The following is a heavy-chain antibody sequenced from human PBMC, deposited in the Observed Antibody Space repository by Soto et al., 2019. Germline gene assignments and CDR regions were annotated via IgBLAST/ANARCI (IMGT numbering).Heavy chain of an antibody. CDR2: IYYSGST. CDR3: ARVTGSLRFDP. Sequence: PSDTLSLTCTVSGGSLSSGDYYWSWIRQPPGKGLEWIGYIYYSGSTYYNPSLKSRVTISVDTSKNQFSLKLSSVTAADTAVYYCARVTGSLRFDPWGQGTLVNVSS. V-gene: IGHV4-30-4*02. D-gene: IGHD3-10*01. CDR1: GGSLSSGDYY. J-gene: IGHJ5*02.